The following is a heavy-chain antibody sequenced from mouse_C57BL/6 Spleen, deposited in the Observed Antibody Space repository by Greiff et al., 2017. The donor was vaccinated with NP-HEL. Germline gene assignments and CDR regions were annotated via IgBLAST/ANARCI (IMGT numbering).Heavy chain of an antibody. J-gene: IGHJ3*01. CDR3: ASDDYDVAWFAY. CDR1: GYTFTDYY. Sequence: EVQLQQSGPVLVKPGASVKMSCKASGYTFTDYYMNWVKQSHGKSLEWIGVINPYNGGTTYNQKFKGKATLTVDKSSSTAYMELISLTSEDSAVYCCASDDYDVAWFAYWGQGTLVTVSA. D-gene: IGHD2-4*01. CDR2: INPYNGGT. V-gene: IGHV1-19*01.